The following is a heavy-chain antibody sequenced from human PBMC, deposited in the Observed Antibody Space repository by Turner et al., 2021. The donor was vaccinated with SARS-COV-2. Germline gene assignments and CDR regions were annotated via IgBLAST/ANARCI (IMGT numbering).Heavy chain of an antibody. D-gene: IGHD2-8*01. CDR1: GFSVKSSGLA. Sequence: QITLKESGPALVKPTQTLALTCTVSGFSVKSSGLAVGWIRQPPGKALQWLALVYWDDTKYFSPSLKTRLTITRDGSKNQVVLTVTNMELSDAGTYYCARLNDYFDDWGQGTLVTVSS. CDR3: ARLNDYFDD. J-gene: IGHJ4*02. V-gene: IGHV2-5*02. CDR2: VYWDDTK.